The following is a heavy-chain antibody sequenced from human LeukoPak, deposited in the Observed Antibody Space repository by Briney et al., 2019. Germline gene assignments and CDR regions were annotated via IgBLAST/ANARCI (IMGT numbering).Heavy chain of an antibody. Sequence: PSETLSLTCAVYGGSFSGYYWSWIRQPPGKGLEWIGYIYYSGSTNYKPSLKSRVTISVDTSKNQFSLKLSSVTAADTAVYYCARGSDWGNMDVWGKGTTVTISS. CDR3: ARGSDWGNMDV. V-gene: IGHV4-59*08. D-gene: IGHD2-15*01. J-gene: IGHJ6*03. CDR2: IYYSGST. CDR1: GGSFSGYY.